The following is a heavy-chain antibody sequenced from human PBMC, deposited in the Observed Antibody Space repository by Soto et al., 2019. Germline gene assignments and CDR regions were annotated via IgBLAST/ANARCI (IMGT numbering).Heavy chain of an antibody. J-gene: IGHJ5*02. D-gene: IGHD3-10*01. CDR2: IWYDGSNK. CDR3: ARDGGYYGAGSYFDP. Sequence: QEQLVESGGGVVQPGRSLRLSCAASGFTFSSYGMHWVRQVPGEGLEWVAVIWYDGSNKYYADSVKGRFTISRDNSKDTLYLEMNSLRAEDTAVCYCARDGGYYGAGSYFDPWGQGSLVTVSS. CDR1: GFTFSSYG. V-gene: IGHV3-33*01.